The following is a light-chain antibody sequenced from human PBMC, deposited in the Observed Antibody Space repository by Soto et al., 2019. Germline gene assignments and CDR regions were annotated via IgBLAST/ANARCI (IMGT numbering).Light chain of an antibody. CDR2: DVT. V-gene: IGLV2-14*01. CDR1: SSDVGGYNY. CDR3: SSYSTSSTPRYV. J-gene: IGLJ1*01. Sequence: QSALTQPASVSGSPGQSITISCTGTSSDVGGYNYVSWYQQHPGKAPKLMIYDVTNRPSGVSNRFSGSKSGNTASLTISWLQAEDEADYYCSSYSTSSTPRYVFGTGTKLTVL.